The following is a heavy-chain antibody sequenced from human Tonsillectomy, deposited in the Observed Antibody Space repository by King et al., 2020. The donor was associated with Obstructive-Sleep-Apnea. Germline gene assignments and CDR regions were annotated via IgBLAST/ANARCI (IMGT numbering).Heavy chain of an antibody. D-gene: IGHD6-19*01. J-gene: IGHJ4*02. CDR2: ISYDGSNK. V-gene: IGHV3-30-3*01. Sequence: VQLVESGGGVVQPGRSLRLSCAASGFTFSSYAMHWVRQAPGKGLEWVAVISYDGSNKYYADSVKGRFTISRDNSKNTLYLQMNSLRAEDTAVYYSAREDRAVAGPYYFDYWGQGTLVTVSS. CDR1: GFTFSSYA. CDR3: AREDRAVAGPYYFDY.